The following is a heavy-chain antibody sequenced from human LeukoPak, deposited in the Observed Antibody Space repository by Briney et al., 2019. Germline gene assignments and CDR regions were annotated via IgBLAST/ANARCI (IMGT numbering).Heavy chain of an antibody. J-gene: IGHJ5*02. CDR2: IKQDGSDK. Sequence: GGSLRLSCAASGFTFSAYWMSWVRQAPGKGLEWLANIKQDGSDKQYVDSVKGRFAISRDNAKKLVYLQMNSLRAEDTAVYYCARDAYDDASESWGQGTLVTVSS. D-gene: IGHD3-3*01. V-gene: IGHV3-7*01. CDR1: GFTFSAYW. CDR3: ARDAYDDASES.